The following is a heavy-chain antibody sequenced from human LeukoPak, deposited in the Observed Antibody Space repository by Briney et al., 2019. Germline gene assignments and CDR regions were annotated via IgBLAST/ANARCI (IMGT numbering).Heavy chain of an antibody. D-gene: IGHD5-24*01. CDR3: AKVQEMDTILPPFHY. CDR2: ISGNGGTT. CDR1: GFTFSNYA. V-gene: IGHV3-23*01. J-gene: IGHJ4*02. Sequence: GGSLTLSCAASGFTFSNYALSWVREAPGKGLEWVSAISGNGGTTFYADSVKGRFTISRDNSKNTLFLQLNSLRAADTAVYYCAKVQEMDTILPPFHYWGQGTLVTVSS.